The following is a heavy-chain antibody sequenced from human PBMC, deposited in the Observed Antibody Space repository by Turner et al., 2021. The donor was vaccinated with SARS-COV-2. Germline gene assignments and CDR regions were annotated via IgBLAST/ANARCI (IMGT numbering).Heavy chain of an antibody. Sequence: QLLLQESGPGLVKPSETLSLTCTVSGGPISRSTNYWGWIRQPPGKGLEWIGSFYYSESTYYNPSLKSRVTISVDASKNQLSLRLSSVTAADTAVYYCATQVYYYGSGSHNWFDPWGQGTLVTVSS. V-gene: IGHV4-39*01. J-gene: IGHJ5*02. CDR2: FYYSEST. CDR1: GGPISRSTNY. D-gene: IGHD3-10*01. CDR3: ATQVYYYGSGSHNWFDP.